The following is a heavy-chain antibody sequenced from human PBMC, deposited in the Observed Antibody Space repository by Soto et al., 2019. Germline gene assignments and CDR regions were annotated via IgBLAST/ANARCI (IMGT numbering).Heavy chain of an antibody. CDR1: GFTFSSYA. CDR2: ISGSGGST. D-gene: IGHD6-6*01. J-gene: IGHJ6*02. V-gene: IGHV3-23*01. Sequence: GGSLRLSCAASGFTFSSYAMSWVRQAPGKGLEWVSAISGSGGSTYYADSVKGRFTISRDNSKDTLYLQMNSLRAEDTAVYYYAKAGSSTIYYYYGMDVWGQGTTVTV. CDR3: AKAGSSTIYYYYGMDV.